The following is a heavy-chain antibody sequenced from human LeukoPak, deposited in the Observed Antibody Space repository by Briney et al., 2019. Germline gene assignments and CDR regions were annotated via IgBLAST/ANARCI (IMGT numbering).Heavy chain of an antibody. D-gene: IGHD6-13*01. CDR3: ASARGYSSSWYGYYFDY. J-gene: IGHJ4*02. Sequence: PGGSLRLSCAASGFTVSSNYMSWVRQAPGKGLEWVSVIYSGGSTYYADSVKGRFTISRDNSKNTLYLQMNSLRAEDTAVYYCASARGYSSSWYGYYFDYWGQGTLVTVSS. CDR1: GFTVSSNY. CDR2: IYSGGST. V-gene: IGHV3-66*01.